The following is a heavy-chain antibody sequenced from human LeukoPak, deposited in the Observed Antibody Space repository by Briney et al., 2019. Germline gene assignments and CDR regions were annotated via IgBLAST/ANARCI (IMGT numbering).Heavy chain of an antibody. V-gene: IGHV4-59*01. Sequence: SETLSLTCTVSGGSISSYYWSWIRQPPGKGLEWIGYIYYSGSTNYNPSLKSRVTISVDTSKNQFSLKLSSVSAADTAVYYCARVYYSRSYDYWYFDLWGRGTLVTVSS. CDR3: ARVYYSRSYDYWYFDL. J-gene: IGHJ2*01. D-gene: IGHD6-13*01. CDR2: IYYSGST. CDR1: GGSISSYY.